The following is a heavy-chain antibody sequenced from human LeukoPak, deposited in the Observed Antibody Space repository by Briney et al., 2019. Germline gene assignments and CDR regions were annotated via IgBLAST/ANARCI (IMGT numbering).Heavy chain of an antibody. V-gene: IGHV1-18*01. Sequence: ASVKVSCKASGYTFTSYGISWVRQAPGQGLEWMGWISAYNGNTNYAQKLQGRVTMTTDASTSTAYMELRSLRSDDTAVYYCARVKLVHGWFDPWGQGTLVTVSS. CDR1: GYTFTSYG. J-gene: IGHJ5*02. CDR2: ISAYNGNT. CDR3: ARVKLVHGWFDP. D-gene: IGHD1/OR15-1a*01.